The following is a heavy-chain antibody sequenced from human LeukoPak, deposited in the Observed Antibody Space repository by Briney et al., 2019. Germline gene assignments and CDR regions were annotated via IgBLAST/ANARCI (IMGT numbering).Heavy chain of an antibody. CDR1: GFTFDDYG. V-gene: IGHV3-20*04. D-gene: IGHD2-2*01. CDR2: INRNGSST. Sequence: PGGSLRLSCAASGFTFDDYGMSWVHQAPGKGLEWVSGINRNGSSTGYADSVKGRFTISRDNAKNSLYLQMNSLRAEDTAFYYCARFCDCSSTSCYPNWFDPWGQGILVTLSS. CDR3: ARFCDCSSTSCYPNWFDP. J-gene: IGHJ5*02.